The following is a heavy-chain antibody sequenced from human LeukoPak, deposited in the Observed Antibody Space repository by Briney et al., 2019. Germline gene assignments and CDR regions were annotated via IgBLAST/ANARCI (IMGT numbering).Heavy chain of an antibody. D-gene: IGHD3-22*01. CDR2: ISWNSGSI. Sequence: SLRLSCAASGFTFDDYAMHCVRQAPGKGLEWVSGISWNSGSIGYADSVKGRFTISRDNAKNSLYLQMNSLRAEDTALYYCARGEDSSGPHAFDIWGQGTMVTVSS. V-gene: IGHV3-9*01. J-gene: IGHJ3*02. CDR1: GFTFDDYA. CDR3: ARGEDSSGPHAFDI.